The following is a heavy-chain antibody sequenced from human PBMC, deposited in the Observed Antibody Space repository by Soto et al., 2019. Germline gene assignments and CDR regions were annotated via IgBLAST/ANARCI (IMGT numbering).Heavy chain of an antibody. D-gene: IGHD6-6*01. CDR3: ARGGIAAHLQKLDN. V-gene: IGHV1-46*01. CDR1: GYTFSDYY. Sequence: ASVKVSCKASGYTFSDYYMHWVRQAPGQGLEWIGIINPSGGSTTYAQKVQGRVTMTRDTSTSTVYMDLSSLRSEDTAVYYCARGGIAAHLQKLDNWGQGTLVTVSS. J-gene: IGHJ4*02. CDR2: INPSGGST.